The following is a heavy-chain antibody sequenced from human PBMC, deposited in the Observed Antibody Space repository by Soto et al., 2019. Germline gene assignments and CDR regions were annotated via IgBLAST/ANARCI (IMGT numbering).Heavy chain of an antibody. Sequence: QVQLVQSGAEVKQPGASVKVSCKASGYTFTNYYMHWVRQAPGQGLEWMGRINPTDATTTYSQKFQGRVTMTRDTSTSTVYMELSSLSSEDTAVYYSARGYSSGWYYAFDIWGQGTMVTVSS. CDR1: GYTFTNYY. CDR3: ARGYSSGWYYAFDI. V-gene: IGHV1-46*01. D-gene: IGHD6-19*01. CDR2: INPTDATT. J-gene: IGHJ3*02.